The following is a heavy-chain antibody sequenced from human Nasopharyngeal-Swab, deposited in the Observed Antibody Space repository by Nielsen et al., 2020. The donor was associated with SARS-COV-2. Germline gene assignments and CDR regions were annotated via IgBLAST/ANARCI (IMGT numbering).Heavy chain of an antibody. CDR2: IYSDGST. Sequence: ETLSLTCAASGFTVSSNYMSWVRQAPGKGLKYVSVIYSDGSTYYADSVKGRFTISRDNSKNTVYLQMNSLRAVDTAIYYCVREDYHTHYVYFQHWGQGTLVTVSS. J-gene: IGHJ1*01. V-gene: IGHV3-53*01. CDR3: VREDYHTHYVYFQH. D-gene: IGHD3-9*01. CDR1: GFTVSSNY.